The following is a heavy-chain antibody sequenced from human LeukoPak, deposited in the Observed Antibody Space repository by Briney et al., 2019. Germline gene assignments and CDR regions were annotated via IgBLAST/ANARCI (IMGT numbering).Heavy chain of an antibody. CDR3: ARATQPPMIVGVEYYCDY. J-gene: IGHJ4*02. CDR2: IYTSGST. CDR1: GGSISGYY. Sequence: PSETLSLTCTVSGGSISGYYWSWIRQPPGKGLEWIGQIYTSGSTNYNPSLKSRVTISVDTSKNQFSLKLSSVTSADTAVYYCARATQPPMIVGVEYYCDYWGQGTLVTVSS. D-gene: IGHD3-22*01. V-gene: IGHV4-4*07.